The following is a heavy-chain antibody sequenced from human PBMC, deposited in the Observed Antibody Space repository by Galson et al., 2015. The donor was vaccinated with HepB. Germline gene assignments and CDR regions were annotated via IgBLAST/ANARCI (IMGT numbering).Heavy chain of an antibody. J-gene: IGHJ4*02. Sequence: ETLSLTCTVSGGSISSYYWSWIRQPAGKGLEWIGRIYTSGSTNYNPSLKSRVTMSVDTSKNQFSLKLSSVTAADTAVYYCARDHTSAAGYHFDYWGQGTLVTVSS. CDR1: GGSISSYY. V-gene: IGHV4-4*07. D-gene: IGHD6-13*01. CDR3: ARDHTSAAGYHFDY. CDR2: IYTSGST.